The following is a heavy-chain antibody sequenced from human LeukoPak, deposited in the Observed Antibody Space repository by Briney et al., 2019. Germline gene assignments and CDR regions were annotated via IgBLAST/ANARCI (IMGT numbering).Heavy chain of an antibody. D-gene: IGHD3-10*01. CDR3: AREPRRFGD. V-gene: IGHV1-8*01. CDR1: GCAFTSYD. J-gene: IGHJ4*02. CDR2: MSPTSGDT. Sequence: GASVKVSCKASGCAFTSYDINWVRQTAGEGLEWMGWMSPTSGDTGFAQKFQGRVTMTRNTSINTAYMELSSLSSEDTAVYYCAREPRRFGDWGQGTLVTVSS.